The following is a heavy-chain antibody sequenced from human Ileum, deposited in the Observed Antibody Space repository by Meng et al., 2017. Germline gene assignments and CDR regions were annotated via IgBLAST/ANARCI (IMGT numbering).Heavy chain of an antibody. Sequence: GSLSLSCAASGFTVSGDYMYMSWLRQAPGKGLAYVSIIYPDGRTFYADSVKGRYTISRDNSENTLYLQMNSLRPEDTAVYYCSREQYLNGSGSYLLYWGQGTLVTVSS. D-gene: IGHD3-10*01. CDR1: GFTVSGDY. J-gene: IGHJ4*02. CDR3: SREQYLNGSGSYLLY. V-gene: IGHV3-66*02. CDR2: IYPDGRT.